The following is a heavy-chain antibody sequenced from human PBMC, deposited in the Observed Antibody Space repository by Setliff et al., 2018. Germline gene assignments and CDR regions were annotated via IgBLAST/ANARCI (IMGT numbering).Heavy chain of an antibody. CDR3: ARINFYDSTAYYYAPHH. D-gene: IGHD3-22*01. Sequence: GASVKVSCKASGDTFSTYALSWVRQAPGQGLEWVGGITPIFETAHYAQKFQDRVTITADKSTSTVYMELRSLRSDDTAMYYCARINFYDSTAYYYAPHHWGQGTLVTVSS. CDR1: GDTFSTYA. V-gene: IGHV1-69*06. CDR2: ITPIFETA. J-gene: IGHJ5*02.